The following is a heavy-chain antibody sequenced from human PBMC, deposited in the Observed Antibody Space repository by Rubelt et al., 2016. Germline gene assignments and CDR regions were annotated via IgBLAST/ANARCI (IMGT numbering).Heavy chain of an antibody. Sequence: LVQPGESLRLSCAASGFTFSDYYMSWIRQAPGKGLEWVSYISSSGSTIYYADSVKGRFTISRDNAKNTLYLQMNSLRAEDTAVYYCARDLEGDYVWGSYRYTGLGYWCQGTLVTVSS. V-gene: IGHV3-11*04. CDR3: ARDLEGDYVWGSYRYTGLGY. D-gene: IGHD3-16*02. J-gene: IGHJ4*02. CDR1: GFTFSDYY. CDR2: ISSSGSTI.